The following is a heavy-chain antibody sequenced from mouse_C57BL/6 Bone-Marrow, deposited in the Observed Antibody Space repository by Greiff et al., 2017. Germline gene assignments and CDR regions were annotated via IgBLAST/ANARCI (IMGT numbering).Heavy chain of an antibody. D-gene: IGHD1-1*01. J-gene: IGHJ2*01. V-gene: IGHV1-81*01. CDR2: IYPRSGNT. Sequence: QVQLQQSGAELARPGASVKLSCKASGYTFTSYGISWVKQRTGQGLEWIGEIYPRSGNTYYNEKFKGKGTLTADKSSSTGYVELRSLKSEDSAVYFCAREIDYYYGSRGYWGQGTTLTVSS. CDR3: AREIDYYYGSRGY. CDR1: GYTFTSYG.